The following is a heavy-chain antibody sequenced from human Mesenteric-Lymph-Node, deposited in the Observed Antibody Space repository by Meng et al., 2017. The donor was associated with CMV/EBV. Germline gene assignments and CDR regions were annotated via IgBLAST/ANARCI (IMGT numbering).Heavy chain of an antibody. J-gene: IGHJ4*02. V-gene: IGHV4-59*01. D-gene: IGHD6-13*01. CDR2: IYYSGST. CDR1: GGSISSYY. CDR3: ARGSSGYTNSWYRH. Sequence: SETLSLTCTVSGGSISSYYWSWIRQPPGKGLEWIGYIYYSGSTNYNPSLKSRVTISVDTSKNQFSLKLSSVTAADTAVYYCARGSSGYTNSWYRHWGQGTLVTVSS.